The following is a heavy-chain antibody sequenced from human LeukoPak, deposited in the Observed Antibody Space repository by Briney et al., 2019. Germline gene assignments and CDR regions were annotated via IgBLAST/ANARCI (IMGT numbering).Heavy chain of an antibody. CDR3: AKAGFGSGHAFDI. CDR1: GFTFSSYA. D-gene: IGHD3-10*01. Sequence: GGSLRLSCAASGFTFSSYAMSWVRQAPGKGLEWVSVISGSGGSTYYPASVKGRFTISRDNSKNTLYLQMNSLRAEDTAVYYCAKAGFGSGHAFDIWGQGTMVTVSS. V-gene: IGHV3-23*01. CDR2: ISGSGGST. J-gene: IGHJ3*02.